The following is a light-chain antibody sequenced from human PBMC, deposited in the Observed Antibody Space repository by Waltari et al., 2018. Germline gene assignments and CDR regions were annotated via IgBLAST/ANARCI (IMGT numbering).Light chain of an antibody. CDR2: GAS. CDR1: QSVSSSY. Sequence: EIVLTQSPGTLSLSPGEGATLSCRASQSVSSSYLAWYQQKPGQAPRLLIYGASNRATDIPDRFTGSGSGTDFTLTINSLQPDDFATYYCQHYNAYRTFGQGTKVEIK. J-gene: IGKJ1*01. CDR3: QHYNAYRT. V-gene: IGKV3-20*01.